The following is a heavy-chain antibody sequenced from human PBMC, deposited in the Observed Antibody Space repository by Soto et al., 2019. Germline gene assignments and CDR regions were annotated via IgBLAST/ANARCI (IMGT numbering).Heavy chain of an antibody. Sequence: GESLKISCAASGFTVSSNYMSWVRQAPGKGLEWVSVIYSGGSTYYADSVKGRFTISRDNSKNTLYLQMNSLRAEDTAVYYCAREQASDDFWSGYYPNGMDVWGQGTTVTVSS. D-gene: IGHD3-3*01. J-gene: IGHJ6*02. V-gene: IGHV3-66*01. CDR2: IYSGGST. CDR1: GFTVSSNY. CDR3: AREQASDDFWSGYYPNGMDV.